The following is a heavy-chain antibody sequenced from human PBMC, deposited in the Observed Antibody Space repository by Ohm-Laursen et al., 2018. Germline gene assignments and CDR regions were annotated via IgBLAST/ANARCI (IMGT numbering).Heavy chain of an antibody. CDR1: GYTFTSYG. Sequence: ASVKASCKASGYTFTSYGITWVRQASGQGPEWIGWLNPVSGNSNFGQKFRGRVTVTSDTSISTAYMELSGLTSDDTATYYCGRAVRNQLLTDPWGQGTLVTVTS. V-gene: IGHV1-8*01. D-gene: IGHD1-7*01. CDR3: GRAVRNQLLTDP. CDR2: LNPVSGNS. J-gene: IGHJ5*02.